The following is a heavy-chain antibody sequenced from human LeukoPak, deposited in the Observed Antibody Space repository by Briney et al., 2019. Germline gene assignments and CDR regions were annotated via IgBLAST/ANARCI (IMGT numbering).Heavy chain of an antibody. V-gene: IGHV1-46*01. Sequence: ASVKVSCKASGYTFTSFDINWVRQAPGQGLEWMGIINPSGGSTSYAQKFQGRVTMTRDTSTSTVYMELSSLRSEDTAVYYCARDEGRRAFDIWGQGTMVTVSS. J-gene: IGHJ3*02. CDR2: INPSGGST. CDR3: ARDEGRRAFDI. CDR1: GYTFTSFD.